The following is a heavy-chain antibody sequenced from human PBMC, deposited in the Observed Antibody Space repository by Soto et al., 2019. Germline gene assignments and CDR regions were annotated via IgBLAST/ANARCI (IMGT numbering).Heavy chain of an antibody. Sequence: SETLSLTCTVSGGSISSGGYYWSWIRQHPGKGLVWIGYIYYSGSTYNNPSLKSRVTITVDTSKNQFSLKLSSVTAADTAVYYCAIVTITMVRGVILDYWGQGTLVTVSS. CDR3: AIVTITMVRGVILDY. D-gene: IGHD3-10*01. J-gene: IGHJ4*02. CDR1: GGSISSGGYY. CDR2: IYYSGST. V-gene: IGHV4-31*03.